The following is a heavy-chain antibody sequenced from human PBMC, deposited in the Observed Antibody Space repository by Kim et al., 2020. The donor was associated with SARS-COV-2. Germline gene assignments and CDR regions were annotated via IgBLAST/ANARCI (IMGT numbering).Heavy chain of an antibody. D-gene: IGHD5-12*01. J-gene: IGHJ5*02. CDR3: AREKRDIVAPVQGWFDP. CDR1: GYTFTSYG. Sequence: ASVKVSCKASGYTFTSYGISWVRQAPGQGLEWMGWISAYNGNTNYAQKLQGRVTMTTDTSTSTAYMELRSLRSDDTAVYYCAREKRDIVAPVQGWFDPWGQGTLVTVSS. V-gene: IGHV1-18*01. CDR2: ISAYNGNT.